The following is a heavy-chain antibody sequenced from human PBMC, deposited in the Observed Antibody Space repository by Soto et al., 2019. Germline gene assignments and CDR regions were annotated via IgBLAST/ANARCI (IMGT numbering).Heavy chain of an antibody. V-gene: IGHV1-69*01. CDR1: VSTFSSYA. CDR3: ARVGYYDFLSGNNWVDP. Sequence: QVQLVQSGAEVKKPESSVKVSCKASVSTFSSYAISWVRQSPGQGLERMGGIIPIYGTANYEQKFQGRVTITADESTSTAYMELSSLRSEDRAVYYCARVGYYDFLSGNNWVDPWGQGTLVTVSS. CDR2: IIPIYGTA. D-gene: IGHD3-3*01. J-gene: IGHJ5*02.